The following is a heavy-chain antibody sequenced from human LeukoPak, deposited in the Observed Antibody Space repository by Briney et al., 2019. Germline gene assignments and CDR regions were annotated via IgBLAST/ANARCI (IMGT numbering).Heavy chain of an antibody. CDR3: ARQPVRSYYYYMDV. Sequence: SETLSLTCTVSGGSISSYYWSWIRQPPGKGLEWIGYIYTSGSTNYNPSLKSRVTISVDTSKNQFSLKLSSVTAAGTAVYYCARQPVRSYYYYMDVWGKGTTVTVSS. V-gene: IGHV4-4*09. D-gene: IGHD1-14*01. CDR1: GGSISSYY. J-gene: IGHJ6*03. CDR2: IYTSGST.